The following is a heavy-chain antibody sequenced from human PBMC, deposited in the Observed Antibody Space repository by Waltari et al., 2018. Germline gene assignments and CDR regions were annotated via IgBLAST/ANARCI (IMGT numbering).Heavy chain of an antibody. CDR2: INNKSGDT. CDR1: GYTFTDHY. CDR3: ARVNIKTGEEFDY. Sequence: QVQSVQSGAEVKKPGASGKVSCKASGYTFTDHYIHWIRQAPGQGLDWMGWINNKSGDTKYAQKFQDRVTMTRDTSISTTSVELRSLRSDDSAVYYCARVNIKTGEEFDYWGQGTLVTVSS. J-gene: IGHJ4*02. D-gene: IGHD7-27*01. V-gene: IGHV1-2*02.